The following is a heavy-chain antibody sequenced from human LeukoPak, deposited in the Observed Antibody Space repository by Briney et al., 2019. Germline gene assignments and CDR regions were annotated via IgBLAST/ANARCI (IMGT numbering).Heavy chain of an antibody. Sequence: ASVKVSCKASGYTFTSYDINWVRQATGRGLEWMGWINPDSGNTGYAQKFQGRVTMTRNTSISTAYMELSSLRSEDTAMYYCARGPVAGTGLNWFDPWGQGTLVTVSS. V-gene: IGHV1-8*01. CDR1: GYTFTSYD. CDR2: INPDSGNT. CDR3: ARGPVAGTGLNWFDP. J-gene: IGHJ5*02. D-gene: IGHD6-19*01.